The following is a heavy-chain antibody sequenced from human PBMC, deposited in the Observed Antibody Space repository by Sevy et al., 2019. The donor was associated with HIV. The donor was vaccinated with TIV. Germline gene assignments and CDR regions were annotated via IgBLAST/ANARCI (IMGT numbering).Heavy chain of an antibody. V-gene: IGHV3-23*01. CDR2: ISGSGGST. Sequence: GGSLRLSCAASGFTFSSYAMSWVRQAPGKGLEWVSAISGSGGSTYYADSVKGRFTISRDNSKNTLYLQMNSLRAEDTAVYYCAKTSGYSSGWSYWDYWGQGTLVTVSS. D-gene: IGHD6-19*01. CDR3: AKTSGYSSGWSYWDY. CDR1: GFTFSSYA. J-gene: IGHJ4*02.